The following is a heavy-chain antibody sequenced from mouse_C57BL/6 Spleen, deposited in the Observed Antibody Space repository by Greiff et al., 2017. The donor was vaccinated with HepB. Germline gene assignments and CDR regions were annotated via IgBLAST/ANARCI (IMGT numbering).Heavy chain of an antibody. Sequence: VKLQESGPELVKPGASVKISCKASGYAFSSSWMNWVKQRPGKGLEWIGRIYPGDGDTNYNGKFKGKATLTADKSSSTAYMQLSSLTSEDSAVYFCAREGDSSGYPAWFAYWGQGTLVTVSA. CDR1: GYAFSSSW. V-gene: IGHV1-82*01. J-gene: IGHJ3*01. D-gene: IGHD3-2*02. CDR3: AREGDSSGYPAWFAY. CDR2: IYPGDGDT.